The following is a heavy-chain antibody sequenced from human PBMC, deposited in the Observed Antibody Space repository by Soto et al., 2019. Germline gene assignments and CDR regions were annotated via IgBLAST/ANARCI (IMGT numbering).Heavy chain of an antibody. CDR1: VGSISSSNW. CDR2: IYHSGST. V-gene: IGHV4-4*02. J-gene: IGHJ6*02. D-gene: IGHD3-16*02. CDR3: ATIGVSGYLAV. Sequence: SETLSLTCAVSVGSISSSNWWSWVRQPPGKGLEWIGEIYHSGSTNYNPSLKSRVTISGDTSKNHFSLTLTSVTAADAAVYYCATIGVSGYLAVWGQGTTVTVSS.